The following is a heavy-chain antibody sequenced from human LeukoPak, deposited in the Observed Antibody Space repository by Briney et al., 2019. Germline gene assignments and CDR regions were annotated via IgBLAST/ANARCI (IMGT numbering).Heavy chain of an antibody. J-gene: IGHJ4*02. CDR3: AKETRYSTSSVIDY. CDR1: GFTFSSYA. CDR2: ISGSGGST. Sequence: PGGSLRLSCAASGFTFSSYAMSWVRQAPGKGLEWVSTISGSGGSTYYADSVKGRFTISRNNSKNTLYLQMISLRAEDTAVYYCAKETRYSTSSVIDYWGQGTLVTVSS. V-gene: IGHV3-23*01. D-gene: IGHD6-6*01.